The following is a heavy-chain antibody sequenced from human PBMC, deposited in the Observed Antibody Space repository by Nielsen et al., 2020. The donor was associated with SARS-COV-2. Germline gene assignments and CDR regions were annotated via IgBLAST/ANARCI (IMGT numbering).Heavy chain of an antibody. J-gene: IGHJ5*02. D-gene: IGHD2-8*01. CDR2: ISWNSGSI. Sequence: GGSLRLSCAASGFTFDDYAMHWVRQAPGKGLEWVSGISWNSGSIGYADSVKGRFTISRDNAKNSLYLQMNSLRAEDTALYYCAKDSEYAIEGPGNWFDPWGQGTLVTVSS. CDR3: AKDSEYAIEGPGNWFDP. CDR1: GFTFDDYA. V-gene: IGHV3-9*01.